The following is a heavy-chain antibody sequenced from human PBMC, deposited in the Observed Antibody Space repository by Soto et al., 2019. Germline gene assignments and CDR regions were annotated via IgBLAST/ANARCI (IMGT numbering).Heavy chain of an antibody. D-gene: IGHD6-13*01. Sequence: SETLSLTCIVSGGSISTYYWSWIRQPAGKGLEWIGRIYRSGGTNFNPSLMSRVSMSVDTSKNQFSLKLSSVVAADTAVYYCARGAAAGVDYGMDVWGQGTTVTVSS. V-gene: IGHV4-4*07. CDR1: GGSISTYY. CDR3: ARGAAAGVDYGMDV. J-gene: IGHJ6*02. CDR2: IYRSGGT.